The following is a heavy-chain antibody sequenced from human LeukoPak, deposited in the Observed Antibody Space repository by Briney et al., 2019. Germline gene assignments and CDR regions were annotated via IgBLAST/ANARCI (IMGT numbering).Heavy chain of an antibody. CDR3: ARGLPQYYYYGMDV. CDR2: IYSGGST. CDR1: GFTVSSSY. V-gene: IGHV3-53*01. Sequence: PGGSLRLSCAASGFTVSSSYMSWVRQAPGKGLEWVSVIYSGGSTYYADSVKGRFTISRDNSKNTLYLQMNSLRAEDTAVYYCARGLPQYYYYGMDVWGQGTTVTVSS. J-gene: IGHJ6*02.